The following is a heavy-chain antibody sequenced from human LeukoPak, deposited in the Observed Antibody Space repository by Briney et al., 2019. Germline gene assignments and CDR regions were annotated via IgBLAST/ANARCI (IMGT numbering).Heavy chain of an antibody. Sequence: SETLSLTCTVSGGSISSSSYYWGWIRQPPGKGLKWIGSIYYSGSTYYNPSLKSRVTISVDTSKNQFSLKLSSVTAADTAVYYCARVAPDIVVVPAAIHWFDPWGQGTLVTVSS. CDR1: GGSISSSSYY. J-gene: IGHJ5*02. CDR3: ARVAPDIVVVPAAIHWFDP. CDR2: IYYSGST. V-gene: IGHV4-39*07. D-gene: IGHD2-2*01.